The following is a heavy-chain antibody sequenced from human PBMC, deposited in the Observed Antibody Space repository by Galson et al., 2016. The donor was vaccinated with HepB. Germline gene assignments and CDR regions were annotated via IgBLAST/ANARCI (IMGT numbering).Heavy chain of an antibody. J-gene: IGHJ6*02. V-gene: IGHV3-74*01. D-gene: IGHD3-3*02. CDR3: ARGGFSHSMDV. Sequence: SLRLSCAASGFTLSLYWMHWVRQAPGKGLVWVACINNDGSTTSYADSVKGQYTISRDNAESTLYLQMNSLRAEDTAIYYCARGGFSHSMDVWGQGTTVTVAS. CDR1: GFTLSLYW. CDR2: INNDGSTT.